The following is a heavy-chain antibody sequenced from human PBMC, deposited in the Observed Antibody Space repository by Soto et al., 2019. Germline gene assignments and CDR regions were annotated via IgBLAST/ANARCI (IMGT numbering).Heavy chain of an antibody. CDR3: ARYSNYRYYYYGMDV. J-gene: IGHJ6*02. Sequence: GESLKISCKGSGYSFTSYWISWVRQMPGKGLEWMGRIDPSDSYTNYSPSFQGHVTISADKSISTAYLQWSSLKASDTAMYYCARYSNYRYYYYGMDVWGQGTTVTVSS. CDR2: IDPSDSYT. V-gene: IGHV5-10-1*01. D-gene: IGHD4-4*01. CDR1: GYSFTSYW.